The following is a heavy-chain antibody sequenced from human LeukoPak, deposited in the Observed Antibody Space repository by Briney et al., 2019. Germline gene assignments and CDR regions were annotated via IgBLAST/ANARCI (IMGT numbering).Heavy chain of an antibody. CDR2: ISSSGSII. V-gene: IGHV3-48*01. CDR3: ATLPVYGGGEAFDV. D-gene: IGHD4-23*01. CDR1: GFPFSSYS. J-gene: IGHJ3*01. Sequence: GGSLRLSCAASGFPFSSYSMNWVRQAPGKGLEWISYISSSGSIIYYADSLKGRFTISRDNAKNLVYLQMNSLRAEDTAVYYCATLPVYGGGEAFDVWGQGTIVTVSS.